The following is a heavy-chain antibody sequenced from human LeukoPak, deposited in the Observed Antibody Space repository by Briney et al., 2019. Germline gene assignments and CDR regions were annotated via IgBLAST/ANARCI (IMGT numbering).Heavy chain of an antibody. D-gene: IGHD3-22*01. CDR1: GFTFSSYE. J-gene: IGHJ4*02. CDR3: ARNYDSSGYYLEFDY. V-gene: IGHV3-48*03. Sequence: TGGSLRLSCAASGFTFSSYEMNWVRQAPGKGLEWVSYISSSGSTIYYADSVKGRFTISRDNAKNSLYLQMNSLRAEDTAVYYCARNYDSSGYYLEFDYWGQGTLVTVSS. CDR2: ISSSGSTI.